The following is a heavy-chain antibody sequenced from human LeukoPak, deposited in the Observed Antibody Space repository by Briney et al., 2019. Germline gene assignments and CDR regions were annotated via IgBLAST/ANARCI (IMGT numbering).Heavy chain of an antibody. D-gene: IGHD3-22*01. Sequence: GASVKVSCKASGGTFSSYAISWVRQAPGQGLEWMGGIIPIFGTANYAQKFQGRVTITADESTSTAYMELSSLRSEDTAVHYCARSGYYDSSGYYYFDYWGQGTLVTVSS. CDR2: IIPIFGTA. CDR3: ARSGYYDSSGYYYFDY. J-gene: IGHJ4*02. V-gene: IGHV1-69*13. CDR1: GGTFSSYA.